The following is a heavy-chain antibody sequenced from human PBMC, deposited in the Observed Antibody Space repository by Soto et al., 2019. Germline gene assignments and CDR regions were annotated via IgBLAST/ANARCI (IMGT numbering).Heavy chain of an antibody. CDR3: TKRATTIPTPGNYFDS. J-gene: IGHJ4*02. Sequence: PGGSLRLSCAASGFTFSDYSMSWVRQTPERGLEWVSSLTRDGTSYYADSVRGRFTVSRYNSKNTVSLQMHSLRAEDTALYYCTKRATTIPTPGNYFDSWGQGTLVTVSS. CDR1: GFTFSDYS. CDR2: LTRDGTS. V-gene: IGHV3-23*01. D-gene: IGHD1-1*01.